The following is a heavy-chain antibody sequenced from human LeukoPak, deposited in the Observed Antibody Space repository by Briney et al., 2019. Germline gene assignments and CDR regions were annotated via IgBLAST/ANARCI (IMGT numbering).Heavy chain of an antibody. V-gene: IGHV1-2*02. CDR1: GYTFTGYY. D-gene: IGHD2-2*01. Sequence: ASVKVSCKASGYTFTGYYMHWVRQAPGQGLEWMGWINPNSGGTNYAQKVQGRVTMTRDTSISTAYMELSRLRSDDTAVYYCARARSSVVVPAAMGARNWFDPWGQGTLVTVSS. CDR2: INPNSGGT. CDR3: ARARSSVVVPAAMGARNWFDP. J-gene: IGHJ5*02.